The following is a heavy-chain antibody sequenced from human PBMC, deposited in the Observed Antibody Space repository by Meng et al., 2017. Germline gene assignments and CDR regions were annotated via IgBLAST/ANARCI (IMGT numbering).Heavy chain of an antibody. CDR1: GYTFTSYY. CDR3: ARGGNVRDGCNY. V-gene: IGHV1-46*01. D-gene: IGHD5-24*01. CDR2: INPSGGST. J-gene: IGHJ4*02. Sequence: QVELVQCGAEGKKPGASVNVACKASGYTFTSYYMHWVRQAPGQGLGWMGIINPSGGSTSYAQKFQGRVTMTRDTSTSTVYMELSSLRSEDTAVYYCARGGNVRDGCNYWGQGTLVTVSS.